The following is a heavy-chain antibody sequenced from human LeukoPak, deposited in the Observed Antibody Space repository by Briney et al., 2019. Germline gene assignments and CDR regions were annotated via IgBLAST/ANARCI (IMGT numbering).Heavy chain of an antibody. CDR2: IKQDGSEK. CDR3: ARGVPTPRGGGAFDI. D-gene: IGHD3-10*01. Sequence: PGGSLRLSCAASGFTFSSYWMSWVRQAPGKGLEWVANIKQDGSEKYYVDSVKGRFTISRDNAKNSLYLQMNSLRAEDTAVYYCARGVPTPRGGGAFDIWGQGTMVTVSS. J-gene: IGHJ3*02. CDR1: GFTFSSYW. V-gene: IGHV3-7*01.